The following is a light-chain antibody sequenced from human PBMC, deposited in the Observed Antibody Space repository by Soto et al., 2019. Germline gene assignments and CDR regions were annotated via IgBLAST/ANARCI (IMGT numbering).Light chain of an antibody. Sequence: EIVMTQSPATLSVSPGERANLSCRASQSVSSNLAWYQQKPGQAPRLLIYGASTRATGIPARFSGSGSGTEFTLTISSLQSEDFAVYYCQQCNNWPLTFGQGTRVEIK. CDR2: GAS. J-gene: IGKJ1*01. CDR3: QQCNNWPLT. CDR1: QSVSSN. V-gene: IGKV3-15*01.